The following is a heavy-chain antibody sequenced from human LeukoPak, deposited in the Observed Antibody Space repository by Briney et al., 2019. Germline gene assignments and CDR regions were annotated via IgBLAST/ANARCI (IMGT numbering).Heavy chain of an antibody. Sequence: PGGSLRLSCAASGFTFSSYGMHWVRQAPGKGLEWVSYISSSGSTIYYADSVKGRFTISRDNAKNSLYLQMNSLRAEDTAVYYCAGEYSSGWYRGDYWGQGTLVTVSS. J-gene: IGHJ4*02. D-gene: IGHD6-19*01. CDR3: AGEYSSGWYRGDY. CDR1: GFTFSSYG. CDR2: ISSSGSTI. V-gene: IGHV3-48*04.